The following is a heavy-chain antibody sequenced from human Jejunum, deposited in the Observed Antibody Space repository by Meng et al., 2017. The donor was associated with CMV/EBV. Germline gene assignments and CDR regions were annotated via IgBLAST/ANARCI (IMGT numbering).Heavy chain of an antibody. CDR3: ARDLTISGAAPAF. V-gene: IGHV3-64*02. Sequence: ASGFKLENYVMYWVRQAPGKGLEYVSGISSNGISTDYADSVKGRFIITRDNSKKTLYLQMGGLRVDDTATYFCARDLTISGAAPAFWGQGTLVTVSS. CDR1: GFKLENYV. CDR2: ISSNGIST. J-gene: IGHJ4*02. D-gene: IGHD3-3*01.